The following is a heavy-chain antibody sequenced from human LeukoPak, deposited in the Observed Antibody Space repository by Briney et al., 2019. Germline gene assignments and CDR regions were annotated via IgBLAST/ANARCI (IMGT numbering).Heavy chain of an antibody. V-gene: IGHV4-39*01. Sequence: SETLSLTCSVSGGSISSSSYDWGWLRQPPGRGLEWIGSIYYSGSTYYNPSLKSRVTISVGMSKNQFSLKVTSVTAADTAVYYCASLYGLGSYFDYWGQGTLVTVSS. CDR1: GGSISSSSYD. J-gene: IGHJ4*02. CDR3: ASLYGLGSYFDY. CDR2: IYYSGST. D-gene: IGHD3-10*01.